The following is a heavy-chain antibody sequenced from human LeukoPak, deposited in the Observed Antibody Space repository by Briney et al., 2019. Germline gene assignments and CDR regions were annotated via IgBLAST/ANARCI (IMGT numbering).Heavy chain of an antibody. CDR2: IWYDGSNK. J-gene: IGHJ4*02. CDR1: GFTFSSYG. CDR3: AREYEQYSSTGPVDY. Sequence: PGGSLRLSCAASGFTFSSYGMHWVRQAPGKGLEWVAVIWYDGSNKYYADSVKGRFTISRDNSKNTLYLQMNSLRAEDTAVYYCAREYEQYSSTGPVDYWGQGTLVTVSS. D-gene: IGHD6-13*01. V-gene: IGHV3-33*01.